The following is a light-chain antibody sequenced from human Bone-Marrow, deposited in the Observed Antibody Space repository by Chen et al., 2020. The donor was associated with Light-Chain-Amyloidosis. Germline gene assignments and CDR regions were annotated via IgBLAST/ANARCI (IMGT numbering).Light chain of an antibody. CDR1: NIGRKS. V-gene: IGLV3-21*02. CDR3: QVGDATNNLVV. J-gene: IGLJ2*01. Sequence: SYVLTPPPSVSVAPRQTATMTCGGDNIGRKSVNWYQQKPGQAPALVVYADSARPSGLPERFPGSNSGNKESLTGGRVEAGDEADYYCQVGDATNNLVVFGGGTKLTVL. CDR2: ADS.